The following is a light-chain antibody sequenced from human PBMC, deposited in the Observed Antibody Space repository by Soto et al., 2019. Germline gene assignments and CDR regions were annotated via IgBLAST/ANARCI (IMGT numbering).Light chain of an antibody. CDR2: AAS. J-gene: IGKJ1*01. V-gene: IGKV3-20*01. CDR1: QGVTSDY. CDR3: QQCGSSPWT. Sequence: IMVTHSPGTLSLSPGERATLSSRARQGVTSDYLAWYQQKPGQAPRLLIYAASSRATGIPDRFSGGGSGTDFTLTISRLEPEDFAVYYCQQCGSSPWTFGQGTKVDI.